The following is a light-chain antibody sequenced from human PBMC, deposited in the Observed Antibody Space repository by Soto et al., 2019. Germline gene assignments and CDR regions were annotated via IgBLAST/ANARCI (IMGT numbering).Light chain of an antibody. Sequence: EIVMTQSPATLSVCPGERATLSCMASQSVSSSYLAWYQQKPGQAPRLLIYGASNRATGIPDRFSGSGSGTDFTLTISRLEPEDFAVYYCQQYGSSLIFGQGTRLEIK. CDR3: QQYGSSLI. J-gene: IGKJ5*01. V-gene: IGKV3-20*01. CDR1: QSVSSSY. CDR2: GAS.